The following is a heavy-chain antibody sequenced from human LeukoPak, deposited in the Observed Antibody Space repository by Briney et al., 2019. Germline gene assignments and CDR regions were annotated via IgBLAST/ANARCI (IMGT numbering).Heavy chain of an antibody. V-gene: IGHV1-2*02. CDR1: GYTFTGYY. CDR2: INPNSGGT. D-gene: IGHD2-2*01. Sequence: EASVKVSCKASGYTFTGYYMHWVRQAPGQGLEWMGWINPNSGGTNYAQKFQGRVTMTRDTSISTAYMELSRLRSDDTAVYYCARERAMGIVVVPAAINWFDPWGQGTLVTVSS. CDR3: ARERAMGIVVVPAAINWFDP. J-gene: IGHJ5*02.